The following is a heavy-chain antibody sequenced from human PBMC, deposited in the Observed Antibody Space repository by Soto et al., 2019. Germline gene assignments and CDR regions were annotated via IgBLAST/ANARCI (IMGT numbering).Heavy chain of an antibody. V-gene: IGHV1-18*04. CDR3: ARGGVTMIVVANFDY. Sequence: ASVKVSCKASGYTFTSYGISWVRQAPGQGLEWMGWISAYNGNTNYAQKLQGRVTMTTDTSTSTAYMELRSLRSDDTAVYYCARGGVTMIVVANFDYWGQGTLVTVSS. J-gene: IGHJ4*02. CDR1: GYTFTSYG. CDR2: ISAYNGNT. D-gene: IGHD3-22*01.